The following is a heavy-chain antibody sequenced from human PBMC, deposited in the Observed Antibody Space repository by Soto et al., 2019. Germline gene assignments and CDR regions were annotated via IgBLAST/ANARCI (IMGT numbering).Heavy chain of an antibody. Sequence: WGAQRLSCTPSGVTLIAYARNWVRRGPGKGLEWSSVISNSGHITFYAASVKGRFTISRDNSKHTLYLQMNNLRPDDPAAYYCAKGGPTFLTWFGPRGQGALV. CDR2: ISNSGHIT. J-gene: IGHJ5*02. V-gene: IGHV3-23*01. D-gene: IGHD5-12*01. CDR1: GVTLIAYA. CDR3: AKGGPTFLTWFGP.